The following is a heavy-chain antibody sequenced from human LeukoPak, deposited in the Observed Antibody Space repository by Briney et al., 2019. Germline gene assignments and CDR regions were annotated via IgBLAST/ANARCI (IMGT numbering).Heavy chain of an antibody. Sequence: GGSLRLSCAASGFTFNSYGMHWVRQAPGKGLEWVAFIRYDGSNKYYADSVKGRFTISRDNSKNTLSLQMNSLRAEDTAVYYCAKVYGSGSSSPDYWGQGTLVTVSS. CDR2: IRYDGSNK. D-gene: IGHD3-10*01. J-gene: IGHJ4*02. CDR3: AKVYGSGSSSPDY. V-gene: IGHV3-30*02. CDR1: GFTFNSYG.